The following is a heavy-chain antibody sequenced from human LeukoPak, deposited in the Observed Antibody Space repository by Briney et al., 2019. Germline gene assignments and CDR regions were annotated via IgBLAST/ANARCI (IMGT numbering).Heavy chain of an antibody. J-gene: IGHJ4*02. CDR3: ARSSLGFDY. D-gene: IGHD3-16*01. CDR1: GFTFSSYA. V-gene: IGHV3-30-3*01. CDR2: ISYDGSNK. Sequence: GSLRLSCAASGFTFSSYAMHWVRQAPGKGLEWVAVISYDGSNKYYADSVKGRFTISRDNSKNTLYLQMNSLRAEDTAVYYCARSSLGFDYWGQGTLVTVSS.